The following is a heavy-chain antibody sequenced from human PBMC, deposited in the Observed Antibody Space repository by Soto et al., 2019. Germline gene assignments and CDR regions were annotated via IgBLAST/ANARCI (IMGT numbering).Heavy chain of an antibody. CDR1: GGSISSGGYY. J-gene: IGHJ4*02. D-gene: IGHD2-2*01. V-gene: IGHV4-31*03. CDR3: ARSIVVVPAAMQGYLFDY. CDR2: IYYSGST. Sequence: QVQLQESGPGLVKPSQTLSLTCTVSGGSISSGGYYWSWIRQHPGKRLEWIGYIYYSGSTYYNPCLKSRVTTSVDTSKKQFSLKMSSVTDADTAVYYCARSIVVVPAAMQGYLFDYWGQGTLVTVSA.